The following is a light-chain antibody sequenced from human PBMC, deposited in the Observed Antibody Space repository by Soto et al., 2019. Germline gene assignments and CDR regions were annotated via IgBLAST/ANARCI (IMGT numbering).Light chain of an antibody. Sequence: EIVLTQSPGTLSLSPGERATLSCRASQRIRGDSLVWYQQRPGQAPRLLIYDASYRATGIPDRFSGGGSGTDFTLTISRLQPEDFAMYYCQQFGDSPYIFGQGTKLEIK. V-gene: IGKV3-20*01. CDR1: QRIRGDS. CDR2: DAS. J-gene: IGKJ2*01. CDR3: QQFGDSPYI.